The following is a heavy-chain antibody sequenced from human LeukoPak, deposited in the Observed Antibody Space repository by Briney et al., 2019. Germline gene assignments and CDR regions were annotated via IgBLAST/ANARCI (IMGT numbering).Heavy chain of an antibody. D-gene: IGHD3-3*02. V-gene: IGHV1-3*01. CDR2: INAGNGNT. Sequence: ASVKVSCKASGYTFISYPMYWVRQAPGQRLEWMGWINAGNGNTKYSQNFQGRVTITRDTSASTAHMELSSLRSEDTAVYYCARDASICMDVWGQGTTVTVSS. CDR1: GYTFISYP. J-gene: IGHJ6*02. CDR3: ARDASICMDV.